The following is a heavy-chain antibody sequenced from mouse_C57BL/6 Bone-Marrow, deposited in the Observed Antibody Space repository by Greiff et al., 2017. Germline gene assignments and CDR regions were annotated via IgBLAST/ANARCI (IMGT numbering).Heavy chain of an antibody. V-gene: IGHV1-47*01. Sequence: VLLVESGAELVMPGASVKMSCKASGYTFTTYPIEWMKQNHGKSLEWIGNFHPYNDDTKYNEKFKGKATLTVEKSSSTVYLELSRLTSDDSAVYYCARDCNYGGYYFDYWGQGTTLTVSA. CDR2: FHPYNDDT. D-gene: IGHD2-4*01. CDR3: ARDCNYGGYYFDY. J-gene: IGHJ2*01. CDR1: GYTFTTYP.